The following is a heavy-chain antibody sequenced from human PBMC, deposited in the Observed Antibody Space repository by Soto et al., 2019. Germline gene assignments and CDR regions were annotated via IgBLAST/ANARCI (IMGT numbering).Heavy chain of an antibody. CDR2: ISGSGGST. J-gene: IGHJ4*02. D-gene: IGHD5-12*01. Sequence: EVQLLESGGGLVQPGGSLRLSCAASGFTFTSYAMSWVRQAPGEGLEWVSAISGSGGSTYYADSVKGRFTISRDNSKSTLYLQMNSLRAEDTAVYYCARHSGYGVLGDYWGQGTLVTVSS. CDR3: ARHSGYGVLGDY. CDR1: GFTFTSYA. V-gene: IGHV3-23*01.